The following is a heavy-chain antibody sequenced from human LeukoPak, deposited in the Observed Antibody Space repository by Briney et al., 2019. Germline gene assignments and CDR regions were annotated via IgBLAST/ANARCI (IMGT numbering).Heavy chain of an antibody. V-gene: IGHV3-33*01. Sequence: QTGGSLRLSCAASGFTFSSYGMHWVRQAPGKGLEWVAVIWYDGSNKYYADSVKGRFTISRDNSKNTLYLQMNSLRAEDTAVYYCARDSSGYNWNDPWFDPWGRGTLVTVSS. D-gene: IGHD1-1*01. CDR3: ARDSSGYNWNDPWFDP. CDR1: GFTFSSYG. CDR2: IWYDGSNK. J-gene: IGHJ5*02.